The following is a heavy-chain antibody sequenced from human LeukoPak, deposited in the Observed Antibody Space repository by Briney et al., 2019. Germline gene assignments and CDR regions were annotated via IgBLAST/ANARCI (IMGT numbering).Heavy chain of an antibody. CDR2: IYYSGST. CDR3: ARSFNSDYYDSSGYGRGFDY. CDR1: GGSISSYY. V-gene: IGHV4-59*12. J-gene: IGHJ4*02. D-gene: IGHD3-22*01. Sequence: SETLSLTCTVSGGSISSYYWSWIRQPPGKGLEWIGYIYYSGSTYYNPSLKSRVTISVDTSKNQFSLKLSSVTAADTAVYYCARSFNSDYYDSSGYGRGFDYWGQGTLVTVSS.